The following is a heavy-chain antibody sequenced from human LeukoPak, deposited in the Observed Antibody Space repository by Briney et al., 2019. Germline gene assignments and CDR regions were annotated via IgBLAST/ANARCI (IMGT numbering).Heavy chain of an antibody. CDR2: IYYSGST. CDR1: GGSISSSNW. V-gene: IGHV4-4*02. J-gene: IGHJ5*02. Sequence: SGTLSLTCAVSGGSISSSNWWSWVRQPPGKGLEWIGYIYYSGSTYYNPSLKSRVTISVDTSKNQFSLKLSSVTAADTAVYYYARRSTVVGMGWFDPWGQGTLVIVSS. D-gene: IGHD2-21*01. CDR3: ARRSTVVGMGWFDP.